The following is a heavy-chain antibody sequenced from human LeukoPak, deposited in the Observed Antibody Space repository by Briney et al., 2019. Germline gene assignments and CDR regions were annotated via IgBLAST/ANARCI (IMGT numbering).Heavy chain of an antibody. CDR1: GFTFSTYT. CDR2: ISSSSTYI. D-gene: IGHD2-15*01. J-gene: IGHJ4*02. CDR3: ARERSPKCSGGSCYLDC. Sequence: PGGSLRLSCAASGFTFSTYTLSWVRQAPGKGLEWVSSISSSSTYIYYADSVKGRFTISSDNAKSSLYLQMNSLRAEDTAVYYCARERSPKCSGGSCYLDCWGQGTLVTVSS. V-gene: IGHV3-21*01.